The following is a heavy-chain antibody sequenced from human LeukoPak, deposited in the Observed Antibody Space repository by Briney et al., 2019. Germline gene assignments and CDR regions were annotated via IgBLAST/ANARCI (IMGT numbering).Heavy chain of an antibody. D-gene: IGHD3-10*01. J-gene: IGHJ4*02. CDR3: ARGLYGSGSYSPD. Sequence: ASVNVSCKASGGTFNSYAISWVRQAPGQGLEWMGRIIPILGIANYAQKFQGRVTITADKSTSTAYMELSSLRSEDTAVYYCARGLYGSGSYSPDWGQGTLVTVSS. CDR2: IIPILGIA. CDR1: GGTFNSYA. V-gene: IGHV1-69*04.